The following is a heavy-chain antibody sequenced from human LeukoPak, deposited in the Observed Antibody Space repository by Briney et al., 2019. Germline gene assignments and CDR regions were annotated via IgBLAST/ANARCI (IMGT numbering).Heavy chain of an antibody. CDR2: ISSSSSYI. J-gene: IGHJ5*02. D-gene: IGHD3-16*02. CDR1: GFTFSSCS. V-gene: IGHV3-21*01. Sequence: PGGSLRLSCAASGFTFSSCSMNWVRQAPGKGLEWVSSISSSSSYIYYADSVKGRFTISRDNAKNSLYLQMNSLRAEDTAVYYCARDTDSYYDYVWGSYRYPNWFDPWGQRTLVTVSS. CDR3: ARDTDSYYDYVWGSYRYPNWFDP.